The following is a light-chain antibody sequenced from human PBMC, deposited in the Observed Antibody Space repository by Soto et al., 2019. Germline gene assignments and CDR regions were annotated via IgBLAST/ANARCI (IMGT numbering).Light chain of an antibody. CDR2: HTS. CDR1: QTITNY. Sequence: DIQMTQSPSSLSASVGDRVTITCRASQTITNYLNWYQQRPGKAPKLLIFHTSTLQSGVPSRFSGNGSGTDFTLMISSLQPEDFATYHCQQTTGSPYTFGQGTKVEI. CDR3: QQTTGSPYT. V-gene: IGKV1-39*01. J-gene: IGKJ2*01.